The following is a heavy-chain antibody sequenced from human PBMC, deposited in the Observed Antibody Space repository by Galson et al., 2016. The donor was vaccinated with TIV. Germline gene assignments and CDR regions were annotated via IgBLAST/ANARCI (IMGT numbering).Heavy chain of an antibody. CDR2: IDTNAAYP. D-gene: IGHD6-13*01. V-gene: IGHV7-4-1*02. CDR1: GYTFTDYA. J-gene: IGHJ4*02. CDR3: ARDISTQQLAPFYFDY. Sequence: SVKVSCKASGYTFTDYAITWVRQAPGRGLEWMGWIDTNAAYPTYAQGFKGRFVFSLDTSVSTAYLQISSLKAKDTAVYYCARDISTQQLAPFYFDYWGQGALVTVSS.